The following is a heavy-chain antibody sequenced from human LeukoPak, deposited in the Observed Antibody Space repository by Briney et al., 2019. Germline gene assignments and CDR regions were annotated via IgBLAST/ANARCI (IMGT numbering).Heavy chain of an antibody. Sequence: ASVKVSCKASGYPFTSYYIHWVRQAPGQGLEWMGIINPSDGVTVYAQKFQGRVTMTRDTSTSTVYMDLNSLKSEDMAVYYCARERSGGHFDFWGQGTLVTVSS. CDR1: GYPFTSYY. CDR3: ARERSGGHFDF. V-gene: IGHV1-46*01. J-gene: IGHJ4*02. CDR2: INPSDGVT. D-gene: IGHD2-15*01.